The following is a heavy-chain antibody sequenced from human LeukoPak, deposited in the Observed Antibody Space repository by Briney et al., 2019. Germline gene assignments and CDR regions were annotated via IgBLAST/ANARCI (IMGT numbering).Heavy chain of an antibody. V-gene: IGHV3-9*03. CDR2: ISWNSGSI. CDR1: GFTFDDYA. CDR3: AKASGSSSWYGFLDV. Sequence: PGRSLRLSCAASGFTFDDYAMHWVRQAPGKGLEWVSGISWNSGSIGYADSVKGRFTISRDNAKNSLYLQMNSLRAEDMALYYCAKASGSSSWYGFLDVWGKGTTVTVSS. D-gene: IGHD6-13*01. J-gene: IGHJ6*04.